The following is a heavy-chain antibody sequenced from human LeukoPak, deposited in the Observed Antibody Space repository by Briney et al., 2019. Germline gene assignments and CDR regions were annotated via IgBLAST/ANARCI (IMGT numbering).Heavy chain of an antibody. J-gene: IGHJ3*02. V-gene: IGHV3-21*01. CDR2: ISSSSSYI. CDR3: ARGGDGYNYLYAFDI. D-gene: IGHD5-24*01. CDR1: GFTFSSYS. Sequence: GGSLRLSCAASGFTFSSYSMNWVRQAPGKGLEWVSSISSSSSYIYYAGSVKGRFTISRDNAKNSLYLQMNSLRAEDTAVYYCARGGDGYNYLYAFDIWGQGTMVTVSS.